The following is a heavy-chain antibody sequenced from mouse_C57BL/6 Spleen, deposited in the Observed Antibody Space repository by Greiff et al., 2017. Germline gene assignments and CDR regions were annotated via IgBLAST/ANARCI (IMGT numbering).Heavy chain of an antibody. CDR1: GYTFTSYW. CDR3: ARSGNYYGSSYDYYAMDY. CDR2: INPSNGGT. Sequence: QVQLKQPGTELVKPGASVKLSCKASGYTFTSYWMHWVKQRPGQGLEWIGNINPSNGGTNYNEKFKSKATLTVDKSSSTAYMQLSSLTSEDSAVYYCARSGNYYGSSYDYYAMDYWGQGTSVTVSS. J-gene: IGHJ4*01. V-gene: IGHV1-53*01. D-gene: IGHD1-1*01.